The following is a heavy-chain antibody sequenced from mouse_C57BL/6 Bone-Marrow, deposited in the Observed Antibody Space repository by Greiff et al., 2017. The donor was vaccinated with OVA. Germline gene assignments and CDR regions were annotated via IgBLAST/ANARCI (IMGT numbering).Heavy chain of an antibody. V-gene: IGHV1-69*01. J-gene: IGHJ2*01. CDR1: GYTFTSYW. Sequence: VQLQQPGAELVMPGASVKLSCKASGYTFTSYWMHWVKQRPGQGLEWIGEIDPSDSYTTYNQKFKGKSTLTVDKSSSTAYMQLSSLTSEDSAVYYCALYYYGSSLWGQGTTLTVSS. D-gene: IGHD1-1*01. CDR3: ALYYYGSSL. CDR2: IDPSDSYT.